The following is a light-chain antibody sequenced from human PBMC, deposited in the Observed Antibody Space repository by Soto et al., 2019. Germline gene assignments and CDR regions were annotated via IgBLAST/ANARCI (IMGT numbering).Light chain of an antibody. Sequence: EIVLTQSPATLSLSPGGRATLSCRASQSVSSYLAWYQQKPGQAPRLLIYDASSRATAIPARFSGSGSGTDFTLTISSLEPEDFAVYYCQQRSNWPPTFGQGTKVEIK. CDR2: DAS. CDR3: QQRSNWPPT. J-gene: IGKJ1*01. V-gene: IGKV3-11*01. CDR1: QSVSSY.